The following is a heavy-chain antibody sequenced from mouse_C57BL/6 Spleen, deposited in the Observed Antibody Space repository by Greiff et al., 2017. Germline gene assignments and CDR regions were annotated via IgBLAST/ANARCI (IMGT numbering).Heavy chain of an antibody. CDR2: IWSGGST. Sequence: QVQLQQSGPGLVQPSQSLSITCTVSGFSLTSYGVHWVRQSPGKGLEWLGVIWSGGSTDYNAAFISRLSISKDNSKSQVFFKMNSLQADDTAIYYCARTMARGYWYFDVWGTGTTVTVSS. CDR3: ARTMARGYWYFDV. V-gene: IGHV2-2*01. J-gene: IGHJ1*03. D-gene: IGHD1-1*02. CDR1: GFSLTSYG.